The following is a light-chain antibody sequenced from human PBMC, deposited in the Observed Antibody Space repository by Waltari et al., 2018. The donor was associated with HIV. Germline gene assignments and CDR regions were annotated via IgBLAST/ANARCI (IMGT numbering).Light chain of an antibody. CDR1: TPNIGDNT. CDR2: KSD. Sequence: QSVLTQPPSVSGTPGPRVTISCSGGTPNIGDNTVNWYQHPPGTAPELLIYKSDHRPSGVPDRFSGSKSDTSASLAISGVQSEDEADYYCATSDDSRNRRVFGGGTKLTVL. CDR3: ATSDDSRNRRV. J-gene: IGLJ3*02. V-gene: IGLV1-44*01.